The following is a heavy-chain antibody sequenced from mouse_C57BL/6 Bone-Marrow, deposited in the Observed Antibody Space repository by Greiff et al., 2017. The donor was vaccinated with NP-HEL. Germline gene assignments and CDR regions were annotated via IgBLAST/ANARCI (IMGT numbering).Heavy chain of an antibody. V-gene: IGHV1-69*01. CDR1: GYTFTSYW. Sequence: QVQLQQPGAELVMPGASVKLSCKASGYTFTSYWMHWVKQRPGQGLEWIGEIDPSDSYTNYNQKFKGKSTLTVDKSSSTAYMQLSSLTSEDSAVYYCARWTTVNFDYWGQGTTLTVSS. D-gene: IGHD1-1*01. CDR3: ARWTTVNFDY. CDR2: IDPSDSYT. J-gene: IGHJ2*01.